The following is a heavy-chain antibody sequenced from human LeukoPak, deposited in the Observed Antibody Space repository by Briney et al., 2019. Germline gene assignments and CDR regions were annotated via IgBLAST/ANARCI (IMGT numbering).Heavy chain of an antibody. V-gene: IGHV3-7*01. Sequence: GGSLRLSCAATGFTLRNYWMSRIRQATREGLGWVVNLEQDGGDENYVDSVKGRFTISTDNTSNCLALKMNSLRAEDTAVYYCARGRGYSSFDYWGQGTLVTVSS. D-gene: IGHD3-22*01. CDR1: GFTLRNYW. CDR2: LEQDGGDE. CDR3: ARGRGYSSFDY. J-gene: IGHJ4*02.